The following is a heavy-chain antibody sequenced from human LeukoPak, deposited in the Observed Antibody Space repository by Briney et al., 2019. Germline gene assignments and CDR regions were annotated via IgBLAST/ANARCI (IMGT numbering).Heavy chain of an antibody. CDR1: GGSISGYY. D-gene: IGHD1-26*01. V-gene: IGHV4-59*08. J-gene: IGHJ1*01. CDR3: ARHGGYGGSYFYFQH. CDR2: IYYSGST. Sequence: SETLSLTCTVSGGSISGYYWSWIRQPPGKGLEWIGYIYYSGSTDYNPSFRSRVTMSVDTSKNRFSLKLSSVTAADTAVYYCARHGGYGGSYFYFQHWGRGTLVTVSS.